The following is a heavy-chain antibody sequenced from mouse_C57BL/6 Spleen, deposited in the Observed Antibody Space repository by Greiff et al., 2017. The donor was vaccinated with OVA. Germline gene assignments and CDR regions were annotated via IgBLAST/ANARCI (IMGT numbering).Heavy chain of an antibody. J-gene: IGHJ1*03. CDR2: INYDGSST. V-gene: IGHV5-16*01. CDR1: GFTFSDYY. Sequence: EVKVEESEGGLVQPGNSMKLSCTASGFTFSDYYMAWVRQVPEKGLEWVANINYDGSSTYYLDSLKSRFIISRDNAKNILYLQMSSLKSEDTATYYCARDRGYFDVWGTGTTVTVSS. CDR3: ARDRGYFDV.